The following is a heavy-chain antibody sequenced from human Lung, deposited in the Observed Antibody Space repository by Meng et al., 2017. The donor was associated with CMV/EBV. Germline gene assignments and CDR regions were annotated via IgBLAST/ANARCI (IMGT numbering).Heavy chain of an antibody. D-gene: IGHD5-18*01. CDR1: FSSYS. Sequence: FSSYSMNWVSQDPGKGLEWGSSISSSSSYIYYADSVKGRFTISRDNAKNSLYMQMNSLRAEDTDVYYCARHPSAAVDKAMVPPYFDYWGQGTLVTVSS. V-gene: IGHV3-21*01. CDR3: ARHPSAAVDKAMVPPYFDY. CDR2: ISSSSSYI. J-gene: IGHJ4*02.